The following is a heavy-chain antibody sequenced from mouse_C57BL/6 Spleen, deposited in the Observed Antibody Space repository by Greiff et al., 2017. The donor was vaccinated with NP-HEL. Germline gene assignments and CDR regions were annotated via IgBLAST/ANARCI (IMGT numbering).Heavy chain of an antibody. CDR3: AREVISGWFAY. D-gene: IGHD3-1*01. CDR2: IYPGSGST. Sequence: VQLQQSGAELVKPGASVKMSCKASGYTFTSYWITWVKQRPGQGLEWIGDIYPGSGSTNYNEKFKSKATLTVDISSSTAYMQLSSLTSEDSAVYYCAREVISGWFAYWGQGTLVTVSA. CDR1: GYTFTSYW. V-gene: IGHV1-55*01. J-gene: IGHJ3*01.